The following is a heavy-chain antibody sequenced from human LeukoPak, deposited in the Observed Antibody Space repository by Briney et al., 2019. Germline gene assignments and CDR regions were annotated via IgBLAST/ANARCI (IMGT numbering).Heavy chain of an antibody. CDR2: ISAYNGNT. CDR3: ARGLGVRGVPKYYFDY. Sequence: ASVKVSCKASGYTFTSYGISWVRQAPGQGLEWMGWISAYNGNTNYAQKFQGRVTMTTDTSTSTAYMELRSLRSDDTAVYYCARGLGVRGVPKYYFDYWGQGTLVTVSS. V-gene: IGHV1-18*01. CDR1: GYTFTSYG. D-gene: IGHD3-10*01. J-gene: IGHJ4*02.